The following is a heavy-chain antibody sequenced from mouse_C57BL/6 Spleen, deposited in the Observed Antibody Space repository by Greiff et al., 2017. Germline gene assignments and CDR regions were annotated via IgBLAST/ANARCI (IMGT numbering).Heavy chain of an antibody. CDR1: GYSFTGYY. CDR2: INPSTGGT. V-gene: IGHV1-42*01. J-gene: IGHJ3*01. D-gene: IGHD2-3*01. CDR3: AIYDGYGFAY. Sequence: VQLQQSGPELVKPGASVKISCKASGYSFTGYYMNWVKQSPEKSLEWIGEINPSTGGTTYNQKFKAKATLTVDKSSSTAYMQLKSLTSEDSAVYYCAIYDGYGFAYWGQGTLVTVSA.